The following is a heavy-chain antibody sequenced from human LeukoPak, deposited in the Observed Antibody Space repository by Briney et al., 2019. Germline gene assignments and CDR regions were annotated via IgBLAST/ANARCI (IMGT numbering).Heavy chain of an antibody. CDR1: GGSISSYY. Sequence: PSETLSLTCTVSGGSISSYYWSWIRQPPGKGLEWIGYIYYSGSTNYSPSLKSRVTISVDTSKNQFSLKLSSVTAADTAVYYCAREPGATSGHIDAFDIWGQGTMVTVSS. CDR3: AREPGATSGHIDAFDI. V-gene: IGHV4-59*01. D-gene: IGHD1-26*01. J-gene: IGHJ3*02. CDR2: IYYSGST.